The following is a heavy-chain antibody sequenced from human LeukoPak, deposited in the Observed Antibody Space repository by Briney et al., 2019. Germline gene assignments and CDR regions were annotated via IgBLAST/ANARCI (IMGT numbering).Heavy chain of an antibody. CDR3: ARDREGCGGYCSGGSSNGY. J-gene: IGHJ4*02. CDR1: GYTFTSYG. D-gene: IGHD2-15*01. CDR2: ISAYNGNT. V-gene: IGHV1-18*04. Sequence: ASVKVSCKASGYTFTSYGISWVRQAPGQGLEWMGWISAYNGNTNYAQKLQGRVTMTTDTSTSTAYVELRSLRSDDTAVYYCARDREGCGGYCSGGSSNGYWGQGTLVTVSS.